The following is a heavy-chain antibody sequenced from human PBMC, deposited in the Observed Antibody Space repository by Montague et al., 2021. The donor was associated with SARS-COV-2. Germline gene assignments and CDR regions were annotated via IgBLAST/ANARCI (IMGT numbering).Heavy chain of an antibody. CDR3: AKFPQRNYDILIDDAFDI. CDR2: ISWNSGSI. CDR1: GFTFDDYA. V-gene: IGHV3-9*01. D-gene: IGHD3-9*01. Sequence: SLRLSCAASGFTFDDYAMHWVRQAPGKGLEWVSGISWNSGSIGYXASVKGRFTISRDNAKNSLYLQMNSLRAEDTALYYCAKFPQRNYDILIDDAFDIWGQGTMVTVSS. J-gene: IGHJ3*02.